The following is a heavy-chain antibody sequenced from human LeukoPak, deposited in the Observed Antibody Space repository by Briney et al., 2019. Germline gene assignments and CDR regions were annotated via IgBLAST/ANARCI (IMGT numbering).Heavy chain of an antibody. V-gene: IGHV4-34*01. CDR2: INHSGST. Sequence: PSETLSLTCAVYGGSFSGYYWSWIRQPPGQGLEWIGEINHSGSTNYNPSLKSRVTISVDTSKNQFSLKLSSVTAADTAVYYCARGSGRRITMVRGVPTLDYWGQGTLVTVSS. CDR3: ARGSGRRITMVRGVPTLDY. J-gene: IGHJ4*02. D-gene: IGHD3-10*01. CDR1: GGSFSGYY.